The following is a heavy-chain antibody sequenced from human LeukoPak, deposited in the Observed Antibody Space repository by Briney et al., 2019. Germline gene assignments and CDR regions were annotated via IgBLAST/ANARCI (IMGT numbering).Heavy chain of an antibody. CDR3: AREQKLLDAFDI. CDR1: GFTFSSYS. J-gene: IGHJ3*02. Sequence: GGSLRLTCAASGFTFSSYSMNWVRQAPGKGLEWVSSISSSSSYIYYADSVKGRFTISRDNAKNSLYLQMNSLRAEDTAVYYCAREQKLLDAFDIWGQGTMVTVSS. V-gene: IGHV3-21*01. CDR2: ISSSSSYI. D-gene: IGHD2-15*01.